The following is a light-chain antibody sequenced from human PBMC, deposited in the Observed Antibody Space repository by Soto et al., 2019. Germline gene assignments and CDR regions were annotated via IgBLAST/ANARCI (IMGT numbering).Light chain of an antibody. J-gene: IGLJ1*01. V-gene: IGLV1-51*01. Sequence: QSVLTQPPSVSAAPGQKVTISCSGSSSNIGNNYVSWYQQLPGTAPKLLIYDNYKRPPGIPDRISGSKSGTSATLDITGLQTGDEADYYCATWDSRLSAALFGTGTKVTV. CDR2: DNY. CDR3: ATWDSRLSAAL. CDR1: SSNIGNNY.